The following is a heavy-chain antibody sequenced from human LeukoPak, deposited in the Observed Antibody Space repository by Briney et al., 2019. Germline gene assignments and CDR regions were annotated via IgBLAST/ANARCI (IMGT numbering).Heavy chain of an antibody. CDR3: AKGPAFASGSDYHY. CDR1: GFTFSSYA. V-gene: IGHV3-23*01. Sequence: GGSLRLSCAASGFTFSSYAMSWVRQAPGKGLGWVSAISGSGGSTYYADSVKGRFTISRDTSKNTLYLQMNSLRAEDTAVYYCAKGPAFASGSDYHYWGQGTLGTGSS. J-gene: IGHJ4*02. CDR2: ISGSGGST. D-gene: IGHD1-26*01.